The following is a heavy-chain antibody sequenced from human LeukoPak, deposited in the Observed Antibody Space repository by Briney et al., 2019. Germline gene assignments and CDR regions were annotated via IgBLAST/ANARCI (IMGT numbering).Heavy chain of an antibody. V-gene: IGHV4-59*01. CDR3: AREGTTGWAF. J-gene: IGHJ4*02. D-gene: IGHD1-1*01. CDR1: GGSISSYY. CDR2: IYYSGNT. Sequence: SETLSLSCTVSGGSISSYYWSWIRQPPGKGLEWIGYIYYSGNTKYNPSFNSRVTMSVDTSKNQFSLKLTSVTAADTAVYFCAREGTTGWAFWGQGTLVTVSS.